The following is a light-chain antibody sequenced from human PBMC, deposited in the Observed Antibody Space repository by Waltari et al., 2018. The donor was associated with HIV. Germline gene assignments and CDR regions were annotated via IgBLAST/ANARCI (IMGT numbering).Light chain of an antibody. CDR1: SSNIGTNY. CDR2: DTT. J-gene: IGLJ3*02. CDR3: GAWDNSLSAWV. Sequence: QSVLTQPPSVSAAPGQKVTISCSGSSSNIGTNYVSWYQQLPRTAPKRLIYDTTKRPSGMPYRVSGSKSGTSATLGITGLQTGDEADYYCGAWDNSLSAWVLGGGTQLTVL. V-gene: IGLV1-51*01.